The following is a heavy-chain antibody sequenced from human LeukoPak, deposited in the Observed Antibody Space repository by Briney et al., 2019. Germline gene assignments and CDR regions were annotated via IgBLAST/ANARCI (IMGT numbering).Heavy chain of an antibody. CDR3: ARAPYSSGWYRGDNDY. CDR1: GFTFSRYS. V-gene: IGHV3-48*01. J-gene: IGHJ4*02. Sequence: PGGSLRLSCAASGFTFSRYSMNWVRQAPGKGLEWVPYISSSSTIYYADSVKGRFTISRDNAKNSLYLQMNSLRAEDTAVYYCARAPYSSGWYRGDNDYWGQGTLVTVSS. D-gene: IGHD6-19*01. CDR2: ISSSSTI.